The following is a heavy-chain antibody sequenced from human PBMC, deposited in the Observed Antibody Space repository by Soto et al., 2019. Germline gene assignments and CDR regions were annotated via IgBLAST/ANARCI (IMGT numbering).Heavy chain of an antibody. V-gene: IGHV6-1*01. CDR1: GDSVSSNSAA. CDR3: ARFYYDFWSGSDYYYYYGMDV. D-gene: IGHD3-3*01. J-gene: IGHJ6*02. Sequence: SQTLSLTCAISGDSVSSNSAAWNWIRQSPSRGLEWLGRTYYRSKWYNDYAVPVKSRITINPDTSKNQFSLQLNSVTPEDTAVYYCARFYYDFWSGSDYYYYYGMDVWGQGTTVTVSS. CDR2: TYYRSKWYN.